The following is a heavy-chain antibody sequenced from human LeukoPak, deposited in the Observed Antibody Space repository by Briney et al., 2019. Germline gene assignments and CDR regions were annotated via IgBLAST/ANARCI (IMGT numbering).Heavy chain of an antibody. CDR3: ARTWSTSCYTSSRGYGMDV. CDR2: ISSSGTTI. D-gene: IGHD2-2*02. V-gene: IGHV3-11*01. CDR1: GFTFSDYY. Sequence: PGGSLRLSCAASGFTFSDYYMSWIRQAPGKGLEWVSYISSSGTTIYYADSVKGRFTISRDNAKNSLYLQMNSLRAEDTAVYFCARTWSTSCYTSSRGYGMDVWGQGTTVTVSS. J-gene: IGHJ6*02.